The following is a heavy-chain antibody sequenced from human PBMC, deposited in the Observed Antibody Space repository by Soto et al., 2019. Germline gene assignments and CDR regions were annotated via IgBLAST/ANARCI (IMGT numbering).Heavy chain of an antibody. V-gene: IGHV3-74*01. Sequence: EVQLVESGGGLVQPGGSLRLSCAASGLTFRNYWMHWVRQPPGKGLVWVSRINSDGSTTNYADSVKGRFTISRDNAKNTLYLQMSSLRAEDTAVYYCARESTSGYYRTPTGAFDIWGQGTVVTVSS. D-gene: IGHD3-22*01. CDR1: GLTFRNYW. J-gene: IGHJ3*02. CDR3: ARESTSGYYRTPTGAFDI. CDR2: INSDGSTT.